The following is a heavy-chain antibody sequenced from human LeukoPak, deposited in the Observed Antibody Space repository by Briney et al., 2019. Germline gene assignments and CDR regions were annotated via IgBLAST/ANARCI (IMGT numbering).Heavy chain of an antibody. J-gene: IGHJ4*02. Sequence: SETLSLTCTVSGGSINGYYWNWVRQSPEKGLEWIGYIYYSGVTNYNPSLKSRVTISVDTSKNQFSLKLTSVTVADTAVYYCAGTFGSRGANSIDYWGQGTLVTVSS. V-gene: IGHV4-59*01. CDR2: IYYSGVT. CDR1: GGSINGYY. CDR3: AGTFGSRGANSIDY. D-gene: IGHD4/OR15-4a*01.